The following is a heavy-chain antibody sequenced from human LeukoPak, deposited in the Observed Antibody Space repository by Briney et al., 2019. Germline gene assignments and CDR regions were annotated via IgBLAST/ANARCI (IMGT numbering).Heavy chain of an antibody. J-gene: IGHJ6*03. CDR1: GFTFSDYY. CDR3: ASSPIPSSGYYYYYYYMDA. CDR2: ISSSGSTI. V-gene: IGHV3-11*01. Sequence: GGSLRLSCAASGFTFSDYYMSWIRQAPGKGLEWVSYISSSGSTIYYADSVKGRFTISRDNAKNSLYLQMNSLRAEDTAVYYCASSPIPSSGYYYYYYYMDAWGKGTTVTVSS.